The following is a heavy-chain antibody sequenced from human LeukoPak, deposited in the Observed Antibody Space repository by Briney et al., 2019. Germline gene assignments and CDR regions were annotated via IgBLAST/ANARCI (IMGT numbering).Heavy chain of an antibody. V-gene: IGHV1-69*13. CDR2: FIPIFGTA. Sequence: SVKLSCNASGATFSSYAISWVRESPGQGLEWMGGFIPIFGTANYAQKFQGKVTIPADESTSTAYMELSSLRSDDMVVYYCAADRALLQLYYCDFWPGGTLVTVSS. CDR1: GATFSSYA. J-gene: IGHJ4*02. D-gene: IGHD5-18*01. CDR3: AADRALLQLYYCDF.